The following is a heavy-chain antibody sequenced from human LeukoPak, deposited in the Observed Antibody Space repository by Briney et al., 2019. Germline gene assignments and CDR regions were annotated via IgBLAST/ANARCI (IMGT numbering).Heavy chain of an antibody. CDR2: IYYSGST. CDR3: ARMKGVVVIPTARPTFYFDY. Sequence: SETLSLTCTVSGGSISSSSYYWGWIRQPPGKGLEWIVSIYYSGSTYYNQSLKSRVTISIDTSRNQFSLKLTSVTAADTAMYYCARMKGVVVIPTARPTFYFDYWGQGILVTVSS. D-gene: IGHD2-2*01. CDR1: GGSISSSSYY. J-gene: IGHJ4*02. V-gene: IGHV4-39*01.